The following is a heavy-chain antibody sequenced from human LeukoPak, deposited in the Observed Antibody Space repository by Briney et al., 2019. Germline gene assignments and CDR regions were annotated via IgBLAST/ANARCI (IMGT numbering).Heavy chain of an antibody. D-gene: IGHD3-3*01. CDR1: GGSISSSNYY. V-gene: IGHV4-39*07. J-gene: IGHJ6*03. CDR3: ARIQRVLRFLEWPFSYYYYYMDV. CDR2: IYYSGST. Sequence: SETLSLTCTVSGGSISSSNYYWDWVRQPPGKGLEWIGSIYYSGSTYYSPSLKSRVTISVDTSKNQFSLKLSSVTAADTAVYYCARIQRVLRFLEWPFSYYYYYMDVWGKGTTVTVSS.